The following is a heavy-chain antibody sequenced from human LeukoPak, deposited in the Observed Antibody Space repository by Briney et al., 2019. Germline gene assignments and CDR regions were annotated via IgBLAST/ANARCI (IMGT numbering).Heavy chain of an antibody. CDR1: GGTFSSYA. CDR3: ARGYDILTGYSHYFDY. CDR2: IVPIFGTA. V-gene: IGHV1-69*13. D-gene: IGHD3-9*01. J-gene: IGHJ4*02. Sequence: ASVKVSCKASGGTFSSYAISWVRQAPGQGLEWMGGIVPIFGTANYAQKFQGRVTITADESTSTAYMELSSLRSEDTAVYYCARGYDILTGYSHYFDYWGQGTLVTVSS.